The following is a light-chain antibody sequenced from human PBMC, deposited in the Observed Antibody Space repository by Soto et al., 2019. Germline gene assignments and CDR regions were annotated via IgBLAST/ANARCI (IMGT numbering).Light chain of an antibody. Sequence: EIVLTQSPGTLSLSPGERATLSCRASQSISSSYLAWYQQKPGQAPRLLIYGSSSRATDIPDRFSGSGSGTDFSLTISRLEPEDFAVYYCQQYGNSPLTFGQGTKVEIK. V-gene: IGKV3-20*01. CDR1: QSISSSY. CDR3: QQYGNSPLT. J-gene: IGKJ1*01. CDR2: GSS.